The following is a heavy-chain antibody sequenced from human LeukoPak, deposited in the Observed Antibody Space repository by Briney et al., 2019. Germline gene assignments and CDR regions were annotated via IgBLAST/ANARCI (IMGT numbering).Heavy chain of an antibody. CDR3: AKDPDSMSPVVVTAILRYFDY. CDR2: ISGSGGST. Sequence: PGGSLRLSCAASGFTFSSYAMSWVRQAPGKGLEWVSAISGSGGSTYYADSVKGRFTISRDNSKNTLYLQMNSLRAEDTAVYYCAKDPDSMSPVVVTAILRYFDYWGQGTLVTVSS. D-gene: IGHD2-21*02. CDR1: GFTFSSYA. V-gene: IGHV3-23*01. J-gene: IGHJ4*02.